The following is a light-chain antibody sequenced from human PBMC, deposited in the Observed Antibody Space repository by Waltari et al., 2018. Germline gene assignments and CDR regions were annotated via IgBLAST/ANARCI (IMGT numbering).Light chain of an antibody. Sequence: QSVLTQPPSASGTPGQRVTIPCSGSSPNIGSKTVNWYQQPPGTAPKLLIFNKRDRPSGVPDRFSGSWSGTSASLAISGLQSDDEATYYCASWDGSLSGYVFGTGTRVTVL. J-gene: IGLJ1*01. V-gene: IGLV1-44*01. CDR3: ASWDGSLSGYV. CDR2: NKR. CDR1: SPNIGSKT.